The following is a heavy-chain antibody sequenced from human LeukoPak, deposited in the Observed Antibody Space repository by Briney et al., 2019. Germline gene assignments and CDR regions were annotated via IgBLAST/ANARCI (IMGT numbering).Heavy chain of an antibody. V-gene: IGHV4-38-2*02. CDR2: IYHSGST. CDR1: GYSISSGYY. CDR3: ARGRAMVRGVIITPWFDP. J-gene: IGHJ5*02. Sequence: NPSETLSLTCTVSGYSISSGYYWGWIRQPPGKGLEWIGSIYHSGSTYYNPSLKSRVTISVDTSKNQFSLKLSSVTAADTAVYYCARGRAMVRGVIITPWFDPWGQGTLVTVSS. D-gene: IGHD3-10*01.